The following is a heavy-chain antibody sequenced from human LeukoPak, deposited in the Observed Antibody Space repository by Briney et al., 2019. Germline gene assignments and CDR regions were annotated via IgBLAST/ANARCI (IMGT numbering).Heavy chain of an antibody. CDR3: AKDDSSSGWYSYYYYGMDV. J-gene: IGHJ6*02. D-gene: IGHD6-19*01. CDR1: GFTFSSYG. V-gene: IGHV3-30*18. CDR2: ISYDGSNK. Sequence: PGGSLGLSCAASGFTFSSYGMHWARQAPGKGLEWVAVISYDGSNKYYADSVKGRFTISRDNSKNTLYLQMNSLRAEDTAVYYCAKDDSSSGWYSYYYYGMDVWGQGTTVTVSS.